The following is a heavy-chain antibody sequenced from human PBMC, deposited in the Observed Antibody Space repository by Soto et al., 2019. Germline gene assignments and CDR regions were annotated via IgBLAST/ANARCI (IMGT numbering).Heavy chain of an antibody. Sequence: PGESLKISCKGSGYSFTSYWISWVRQMPGKGLEWMGRIDPSDSYTNYSPSFQGHVTISADKSISTAYLQWSSLKASDTAMYYCARIGFVDTEPEGGMDVWGQGTTVTVSS. CDR1: GYSFTSYW. CDR3: ARIGFVDTEPEGGMDV. CDR2: IDPSDSYT. V-gene: IGHV5-10-1*01. D-gene: IGHD5-18*01. J-gene: IGHJ6*02.